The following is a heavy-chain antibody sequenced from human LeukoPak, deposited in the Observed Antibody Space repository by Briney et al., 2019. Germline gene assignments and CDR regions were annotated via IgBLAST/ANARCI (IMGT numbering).Heavy chain of an antibody. CDR1: GGSISSGSHY. CDR3: AASSGVTLGRF. CDR2: IYYTGIT. J-gene: IGHJ4*02. Sequence: SETLSLTCTVSGGSISSGSHYYQWIRQHPGKGLEWIGYIYYTGITSYNPSLKSRVTMSVDTSMNQVSLKVTSLTAAYTAVYYCAASSGVTLGRFWGQGALVTVSS. V-gene: IGHV4-31*03. D-gene: IGHD3-16*01.